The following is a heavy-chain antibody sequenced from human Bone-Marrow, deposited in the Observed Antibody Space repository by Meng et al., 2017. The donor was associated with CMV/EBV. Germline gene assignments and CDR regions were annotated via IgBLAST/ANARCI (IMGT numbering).Heavy chain of an antibody. CDR1: GFIFSDYG. Sequence: GGSLRLSCAASGFIFSDYGMHWVRQAPGKGLEWVAVVWSDGNRKYYADSVKGRFTISRDNAKNSLYLQMNSLRAEDTAVYYCARALELYFSYYGLDVWGQGTTVTVSS. J-gene: IGHJ6*02. CDR2: VWSDGNRK. V-gene: IGHV3-33*01. CDR3: ARALELYFSYYGLDV. D-gene: IGHD1-1*01.